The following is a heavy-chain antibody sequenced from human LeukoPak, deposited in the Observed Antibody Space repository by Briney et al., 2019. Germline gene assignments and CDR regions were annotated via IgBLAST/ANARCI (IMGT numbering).Heavy chain of an antibody. D-gene: IGHD3-16*02. CDR3: ARHNFLITFGGVIVIRDNWFDP. CDR1: GVSISGNY. CDR2: IFYTGST. Sequence: SETLSLTCTVSGVSISGNYRSWIRQPPGKGLEWIGYIFYTGSTNYNPSLKSRVTISVDTSKNQFSLKLSSVTAADTAVYYCARHNFLITFGGVIVIRDNWFDPWGQGTLVTVSS. V-gene: IGHV4-59*08. J-gene: IGHJ5*02.